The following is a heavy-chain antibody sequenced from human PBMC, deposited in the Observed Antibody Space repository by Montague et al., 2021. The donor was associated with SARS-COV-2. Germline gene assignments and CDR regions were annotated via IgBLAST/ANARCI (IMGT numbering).Heavy chain of an antibody. D-gene: IGHD3-3*01. J-gene: IGHJ6*02. Sequence: SETLSLTCTVSGGSVSSGSYYCSLIRQPPGKGLEWIGYIYYSGSTNYTPSHNRRVIISVDTTKDQFSLKLSSVTAADTAVYYCARDPWRITIFGVVTWYGMDVWGQGTMVTVSS. CDR1: GGSVSSGSYY. CDR2: IYYSGST. V-gene: IGHV4-61*01. CDR3: ARDPWRITIFGVVTWYGMDV.